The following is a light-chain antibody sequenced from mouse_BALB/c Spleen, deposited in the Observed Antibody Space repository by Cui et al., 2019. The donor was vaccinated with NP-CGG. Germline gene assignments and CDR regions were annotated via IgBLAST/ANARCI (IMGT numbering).Light chain of an antibody. V-gene: IGLV1*01. Sequence: QAVVTQESALTTSPGETVTLTCRSSTGAVTTSNYANWVQEKPDNLFIGLIGGTKNRAPGVPARFSGSLIGDKAALTITGAQTDDEAIYFCALWYSNHWVFGGGTKLTVL. CDR3: ALWYSNHWV. CDR1: TGAVTTSNY. CDR2: GTK. J-gene: IGLJ1*01.